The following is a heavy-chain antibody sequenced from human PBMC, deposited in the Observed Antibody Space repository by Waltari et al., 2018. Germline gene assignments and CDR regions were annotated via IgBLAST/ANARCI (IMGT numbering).Heavy chain of an antibody. CDR1: GGTFSSYA. J-gene: IGHJ6*02. CDR3: ASPFDIVATYYYYGMDV. Sequence: QVQLVQSGAEVKKPGSSVKVSCKASGGTFSSYASSWLRQAPGQGLEWMGRIIPIFGTANYAQKFQGRVTITADKSTSTAYMELSSLRSEDTAVYYCASPFDIVATYYYYGMDVWGQGTTVTVSS. CDR2: IIPIFGTA. V-gene: IGHV1-69*08. D-gene: IGHD5-12*01.